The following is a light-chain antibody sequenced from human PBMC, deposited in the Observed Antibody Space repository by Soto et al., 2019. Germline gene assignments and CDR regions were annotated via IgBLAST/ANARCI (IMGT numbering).Light chain of an antibody. CDR3: QSYDSTLSARYV. CDR1: DSNIGSTA. J-gene: IGLJ1*01. V-gene: IGLV1-44*01. CDR2: SSN. Sequence: QSVLTQPPSVSATPGQGVTLSCSGGDSNIGSTAVNWYQQLPGTAPKLIIYSSNQRPSGVPDRFSGSKSGTSASLAITGLQADDEGDYYCQSYDSTLSARYVFGTGTQLTVL.